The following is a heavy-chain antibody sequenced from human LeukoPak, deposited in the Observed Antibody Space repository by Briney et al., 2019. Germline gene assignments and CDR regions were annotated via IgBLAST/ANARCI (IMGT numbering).Heavy chain of an antibody. CDR1: GFTFSSYT. J-gene: IGHJ4*02. Sequence: PGGSLRLSCAASGFTFSSYTMNWVRQAPGKGLEWVSSITSSSSYIYYADSVKGRFTISRDNAKNSLYLQINSLRAEDTAVYYCARENEGYFDYWGQGTLATVSS. CDR3: ARENEGYFDY. CDR2: ITSSSSYI. V-gene: IGHV3-21*01.